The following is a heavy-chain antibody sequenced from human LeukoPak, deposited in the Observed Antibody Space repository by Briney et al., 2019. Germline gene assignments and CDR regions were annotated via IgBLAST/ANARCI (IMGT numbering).Heavy chain of an antibody. J-gene: IGHJ4*02. D-gene: IGHD6-25*01. V-gene: IGHV3-33*08. CDR3: ARDADTSGHYSYFDY. CDR2: VWYDGSKN. Sequence: GGSLRLSCAASGFTFSNYWMSWVRQAPGKGLEWVAGVWYDGSKNLYGDSVKGRFTISRDNSKDMFSLQMDSLRDDDTAVYYCARDADTSGHYSYFDYWGQGALVVVSS. CDR1: GFTFSNYW.